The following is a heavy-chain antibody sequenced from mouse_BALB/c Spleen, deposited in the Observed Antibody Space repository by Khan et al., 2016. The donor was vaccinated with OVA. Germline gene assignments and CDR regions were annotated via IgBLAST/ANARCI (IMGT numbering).Heavy chain of an antibody. V-gene: IGHV5-17*02. CDR2: ISGDSSTI. CDR3: ATSYYYGYYFDY. Sequence: EVELVESGGGLVQPGGSRKLSCAASGFTFSSYGMHWVRQAPEKGLEWVAYISGDSSTIYYTDTVKGRFTISRDNPKNTLSLQMTSLMSEDTAMYYCATSYYYGYYFDYWGPGTTLTVSP. J-gene: IGHJ2*01. CDR1: GFTFSSYG. D-gene: IGHD1-1*01.